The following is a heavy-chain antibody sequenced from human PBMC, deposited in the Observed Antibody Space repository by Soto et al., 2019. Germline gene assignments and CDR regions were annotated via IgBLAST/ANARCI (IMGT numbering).Heavy chain of an antibody. CDR2: IIPIFGTA. CDR3: ASGYCSGGSCYSADFDY. CDR1: GGTFSSYA. V-gene: IGHV1-69*13. D-gene: IGHD2-15*01. Sequence: SVKVSCKASGGTFSSYAISWVRQAPGQGLEWMGGIIPIFGTANYAQKFQGRVTITADESTSTAYMELSSLRSEDTAVYYCASGYCSGGSCYSADFDYWGQGTLVTVSS. J-gene: IGHJ4*02.